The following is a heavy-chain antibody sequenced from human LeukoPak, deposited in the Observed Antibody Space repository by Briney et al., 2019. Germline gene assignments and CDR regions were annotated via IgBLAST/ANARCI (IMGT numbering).Heavy chain of an antibody. J-gene: IGHJ3*02. D-gene: IGHD6-13*01. CDR2: TYYRSKWYN. CDR1: GDSVSSNSAA. CDR3: ARGDMAAAGTPNAFDI. Sequence: SQTLSLTCAISGDSVSSNSAAWNWTRQSPSRGLEWLGRTYYRSKWYNDYAVSVKSRITINPDTSKNQFSLQLNSVTPEDTAVYYCARGDMAAAGTPNAFDIWGQGTMVTVSS. V-gene: IGHV6-1*01.